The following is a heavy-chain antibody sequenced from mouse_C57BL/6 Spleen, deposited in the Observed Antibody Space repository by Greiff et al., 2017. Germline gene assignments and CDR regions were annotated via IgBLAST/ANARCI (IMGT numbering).Heavy chain of an antibody. J-gene: IGHJ1*03. Sequence: VKLQESGPGLVAPSQSLSITCTVSGFSFTSYAISWVRQPPGKGLEWLGVIGTGGGTNYNSALKSRLGISKDNSKSQVFLKMNSLQTDDTARYYCARPTGTYWYFDVWGTGTTVTVSS. CDR2: IGTGGGT. CDR3: ARPTGTYWYFDV. V-gene: IGHV2-9-1*01. D-gene: IGHD4-1*02. CDR1: GFSFTSYA.